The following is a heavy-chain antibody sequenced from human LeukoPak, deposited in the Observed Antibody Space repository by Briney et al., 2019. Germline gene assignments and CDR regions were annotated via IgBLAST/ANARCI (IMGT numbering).Heavy chain of an antibody. V-gene: IGHV3-23*01. Sequence: GGSLRLSCVASGITFSTYAMSWVRQAPGKGLEWVSVISSSGSSTYYADSVKGRFTISRDNLKNTLYLQMNSLRAEDTAVYYCAKDQEWESPHYFDKWGQGILVTVSS. CDR2: ISSSGSST. D-gene: IGHD1-26*01. CDR1: GITFSTYA. J-gene: IGHJ4*02. CDR3: AKDQEWESPHYFDK.